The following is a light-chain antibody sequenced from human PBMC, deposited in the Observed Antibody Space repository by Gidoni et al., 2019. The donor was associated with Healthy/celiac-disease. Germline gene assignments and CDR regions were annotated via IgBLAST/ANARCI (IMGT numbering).Light chain of an antibody. J-gene: IGKJ2*02. CDR1: QSISSW. CDR2: KAS. CDR3: QQYNSYSRGT. Sequence: DLQMPQSPSTLSASGGDRVTITCRASQSISSWLAWYQQKPGKAPKLLIYKASSLESGVPSRFSGSGSGTEFTLTISSLQPDDFATYYCQQYNSYSRGTFGQGTKLEIK. V-gene: IGKV1-5*03.